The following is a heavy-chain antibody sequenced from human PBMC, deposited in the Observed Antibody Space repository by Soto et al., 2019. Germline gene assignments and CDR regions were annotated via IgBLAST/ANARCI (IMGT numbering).Heavy chain of an antibody. CDR2: IYYSGST. CDR1: GGSVSSGSYH. CDR3: ARAPLQGSNSDQGGETGHYYYYGMDV. Sequence: SETLSLTCTVSGGSVSSGSYHWSWIRQPPGKGLEWIGYIYYSGSTNYNPSLKSRVTISVDTSKNQFSLKLSSVTAADTAVYYCARAPLQGSNSDQGGETGHYYYYGMDVWGQGTTVTVSS. V-gene: IGHV4-61*01. J-gene: IGHJ6*02. D-gene: IGHD3-16*01.